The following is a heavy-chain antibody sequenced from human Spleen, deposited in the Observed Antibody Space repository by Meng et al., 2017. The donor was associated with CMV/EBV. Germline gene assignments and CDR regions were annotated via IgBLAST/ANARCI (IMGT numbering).Heavy chain of an antibody. CDR2: IIPIFGTA. CDR3: ARLFYSTSLGRYYYGLDD. D-gene: IGHD6-13*01. Sequence: SVKVSCKASGYTFTSYGISWVRQAPGQGLEWMGGIIPIFGTANYAQKFQGRVTITTDESTSTAYMELSSLRSEDTAVYYCARLFYSTSLGRYYYGLDDWGHGTTVTVSS. V-gene: IGHV1-69*05. J-gene: IGHJ6*02. CDR1: GYTFTSYG.